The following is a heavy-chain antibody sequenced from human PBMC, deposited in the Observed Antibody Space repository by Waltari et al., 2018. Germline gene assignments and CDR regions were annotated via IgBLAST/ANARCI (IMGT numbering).Heavy chain of an antibody. V-gene: IGHV3-30*02. J-gene: IGHJ4*02. D-gene: IGHD4-17*01. Sequence: QVQLVESGGGVVQPGGSLSLSCAASGFTFSSYGMHWVRQTPGKGLEWVAFIRNNGNNQWYAESVKGRFTISRDDSKNMLFLQMDSLRHEDTAVYYCAKDRSAGYGDYCFDFWGQGILVTVSS. CDR2: IRNNGNNQ. CDR3: AKDRSAGYGDYCFDF. CDR1: GFTFSSYG.